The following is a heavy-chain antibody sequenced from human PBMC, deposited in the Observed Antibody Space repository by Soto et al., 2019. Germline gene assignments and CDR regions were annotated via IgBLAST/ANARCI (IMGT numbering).Heavy chain of an antibody. V-gene: IGHV1-69*13. D-gene: IGHD1-26*01. CDR2: IIPIFGTA. CDR1: GGTFSSYA. CDR3: ASGELQSYGMDV. Sequence: SVKVSCKASGGTFSSYAISWVRQAPGQGLEWMGGIIPIFGTANYAQKFQGRVTITADESTSTAYMELSSLRSEDTAVYYCASGELQSYGMDVCGQGNTVTVSS. J-gene: IGHJ6*02.